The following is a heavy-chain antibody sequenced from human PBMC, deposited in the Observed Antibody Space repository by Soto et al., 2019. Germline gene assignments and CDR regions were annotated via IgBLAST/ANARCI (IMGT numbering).Heavy chain of an antibody. Sequence: QVQLVQSGAEVKKPGSSVKVSCKASGGTFSSYAISWVRQAPGQGLEWMGGIIPIFGTANYAQKLQGRVTITADESTSTAYMELSSLRSEDTAVYYCARAPGDCSGGSCYSPFYYGMDVWGQGTTVTVSS. J-gene: IGHJ6*02. CDR2: IIPIFGTA. CDR1: GGTFSSYA. D-gene: IGHD2-15*01. V-gene: IGHV1-69*01. CDR3: ARAPGDCSGGSCYSPFYYGMDV.